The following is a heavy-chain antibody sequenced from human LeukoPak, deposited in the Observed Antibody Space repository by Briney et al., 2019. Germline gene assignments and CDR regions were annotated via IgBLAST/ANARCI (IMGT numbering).Heavy chain of an antibody. V-gene: IGHV3-21*01. J-gene: IGHJ6*03. D-gene: IGHD3-3*01. CDR3: ARDYDFWSGFSYYYYMDV. CDR2: ISSSSSYI. CDR1: GFTFSSYS. Sequence: GGSLRLSCAASGFTFSSYSMNWVRQAPGKGLEWVSSISSSSSYIYYADSVKGRFTISRDNAKNSLYLQMNSLRAEDTAVYYCARDYDFWSGFSYYYYMDVWGKGTTVTVSS.